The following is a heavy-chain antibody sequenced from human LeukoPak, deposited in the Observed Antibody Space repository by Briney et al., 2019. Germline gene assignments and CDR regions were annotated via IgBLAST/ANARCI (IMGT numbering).Heavy chain of an antibody. V-gene: IGHV1-2*02. CDR2: INPNSGGT. J-gene: IGHJ5*02. Sequence: GASVKVSCKAAGYTFTGYYMHWVRQAPGQGLEWMGWINPNSGGTNYAQKFQGRVTMTRDTSISTAYMELSRLRSDDTAVYYCARGQGYCSSTSCYRGDLKGSWFDPWGQGTLVTVSS. CDR1: GYTFTGYY. CDR3: ARGQGYCSSTSCYRGDLKGSWFDP. D-gene: IGHD2-2*02.